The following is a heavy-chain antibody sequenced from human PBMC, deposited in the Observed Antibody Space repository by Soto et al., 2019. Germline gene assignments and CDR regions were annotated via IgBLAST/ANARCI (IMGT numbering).Heavy chain of an antibody. Sequence: PGGALRLSCAAWGFRFSSYSMNWVRQAPGKWLEWVSYITSSSSTIYYAYSVKGLFTISRDNAKNSLYLQMNSLSEEDTAVYYCARAPLYSRPHPFDYWGQGTLVTVSS. V-gene: IGHV3-48*02. CDR2: ITSSSSTI. J-gene: IGHJ4*02. CDR1: GFRFSSYS. CDR3: ARAPLYSRPHPFDY. D-gene: IGHD6-13*01.